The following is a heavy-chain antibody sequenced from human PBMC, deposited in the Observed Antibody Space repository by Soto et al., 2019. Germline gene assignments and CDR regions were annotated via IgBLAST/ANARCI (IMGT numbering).Heavy chain of an antibody. Sequence: GGSLRLSCAASGFTFSTYWMSWVRQAPGKGLEWVANIREDGSDKYYVDSVKGRFTIFRDNAKNSLYLQMDSLGAEDTAVYHCARFPWYSNSRYYALDLWGQGTMVTVSS. D-gene: IGHD6-13*01. CDR1: GFTFSTYW. CDR3: ARFPWYSNSRYYALDL. CDR2: IREDGSDK. V-gene: IGHV3-7*01. J-gene: IGHJ3*01.